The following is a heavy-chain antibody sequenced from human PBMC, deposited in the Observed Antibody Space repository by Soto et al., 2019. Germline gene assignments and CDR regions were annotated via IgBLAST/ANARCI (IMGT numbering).Heavy chain of an antibody. CDR3: ARVLYYDLWRGPEANWFDP. D-gene: IGHD3-3*01. CDR2: ISASNXNT. J-gene: IGHJ5*02. CDR1: GCPFISYA. V-gene: IGHV1-18*01. Sequence: ASVKVPFEASGCPFISYAIICLRQAPGQGVEWMGWISASNXNTNYAQKLQGRVTMTRYTSRSTAFMELSSLRSDDTAVYYRARVLYYDLWRGPEANWFDPWGLGALVTVSS.